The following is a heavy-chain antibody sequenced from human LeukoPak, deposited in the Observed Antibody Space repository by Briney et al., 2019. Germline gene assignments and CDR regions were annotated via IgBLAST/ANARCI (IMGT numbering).Heavy chain of an antibody. CDR1: GYTFTGYY. Sequence: ASVKVSCKASGYTFTGYYFHWVRQAPGQGLEWMGWINPNTAGTNYAQKFLGGVTLTWDTSISTAYMELSRLTSDDTAVYYCATSAGDYRAGHYYYMGVWGKGTSVTVSS. D-gene: IGHD4-11*01. CDR2: INPNTAGT. CDR3: ATSAGDYRAGHYYYMGV. J-gene: IGHJ6*03. V-gene: IGHV1-2*02.